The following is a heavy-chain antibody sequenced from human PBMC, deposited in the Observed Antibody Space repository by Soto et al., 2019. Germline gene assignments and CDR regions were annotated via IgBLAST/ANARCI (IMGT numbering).Heavy chain of an antibody. Sequence: GASVKVSCKASGYTFTNYAMDLVRQAPGQSLEWMGWISAGKVNTKYSQKVQGRFTITVYTSAITSYMEVSILISEDTAVYYCARGFPLWFDPWGQGTLVTVSS. V-gene: IGHV1-3*01. D-gene: IGHD3-16*02. CDR3: ARGFPLWFDP. CDR2: ISAGKVNT. J-gene: IGHJ5*02. CDR1: GYTFTNYA.